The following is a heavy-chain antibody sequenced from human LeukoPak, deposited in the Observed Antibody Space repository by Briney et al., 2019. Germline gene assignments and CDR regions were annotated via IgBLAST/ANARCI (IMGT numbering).Heavy chain of an antibody. CDR1: GGSISSSSYY. V-gene: IGHV4-39*07. Sequence: SETLSLTCTVSGGSISSSSYYWGWIRQPPGKGLEWIGSIYYSGSTSYNPSLKSRVTISVDTSKNLFSLKLSSVTAADTAVYYCARLHYGGNYGYYYYYMDVWGKGTTVTVSS. CDR3: ARLHYGGNYGYYYYYMDV. D-gene: IGHD4-23*01. J-gene: IGHJ6*03. CDR2: IYYSGST.